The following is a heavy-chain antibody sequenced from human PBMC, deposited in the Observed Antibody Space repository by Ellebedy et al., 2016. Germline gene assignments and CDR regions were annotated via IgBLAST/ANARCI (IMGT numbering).Heavy chain of an antibody. D-gene: IGHD2-15*01. Sequence: SETLSLTXTVSGGSISGYYWSRVRQPPGKGLEWIGYVYYSGTPNYNPSLKSRVTISLDRSNNQFSLKLTSVTAADTAVYYCARGYCSGGRCYAYGMDVWGQGTTVTVSS. J-gene: IGHJ6*02. CDR3: ARGYCSGGRCYAYGMDV. CDR1: GGSISGYY. V-gene: IGHV4-59*01. CDR2: VYYSGTP.